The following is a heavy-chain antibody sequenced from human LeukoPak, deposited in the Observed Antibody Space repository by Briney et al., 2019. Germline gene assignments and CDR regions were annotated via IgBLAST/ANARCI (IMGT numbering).Heavy chain of an antibody. CDR2: MNPNSGNT. J-gene: IGHJ4*02. CDR1: GYTFTSYD. V-gene: IGHV1-8*01. CDR3: ARNELLWFGEFNHGQYFDY. Sequence: ASVKVSCKASGYTFTSYDINWVRQATGQGLEWMGWMNPNSGNTGYAQKFQGRVTMTRNTSISTAYMELSSLRSEDTAVYYCARNELLWFGEFNHGQYFDYWGQGTLVTVSS. D-gene: IGHD3-10*01.